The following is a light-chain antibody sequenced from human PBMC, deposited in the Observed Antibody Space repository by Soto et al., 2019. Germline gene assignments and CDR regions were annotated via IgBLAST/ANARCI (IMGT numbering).Light chain of an antibody. Sequence: QSALTQPPSASGSPGQSVTISCTGTSSDVGGYNYVSWYQQHPGKAPKLMMFEVSQRPSGVPDRFSGSKSGNTASLTVSGLQADDEADYYCSSYAGTKNYVFGTGTKSPS. CDR3: SSYAGTKNYV. J-gene: IGLJ1*01. CDR2: EVS. CDR1: SSDVGGYNY. V-gene: IGLV2-8*01.